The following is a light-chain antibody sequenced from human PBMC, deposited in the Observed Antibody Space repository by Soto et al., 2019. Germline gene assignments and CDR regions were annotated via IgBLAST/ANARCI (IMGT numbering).Light chain of an antibody. J-gene: IGLJ2*01. Sequence: QSALTQPVSVSGSPGQSITISCTGTEVGAHRFVSWYQQVPGTAPKLLIYEVIKRPSGISPRYSGSKAGNTASLTISGLQADDEADYFCSTYTSASTSFGGGTKLTV. CDR3: STYTSASTS. V-gene: IGLV2-14*01. CDR2: EVI. CDR1: EVGAHRF.